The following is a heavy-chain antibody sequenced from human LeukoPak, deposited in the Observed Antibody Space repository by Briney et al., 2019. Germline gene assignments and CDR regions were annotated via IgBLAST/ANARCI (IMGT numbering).Heavy chain of an antibody. V-gene: IGHV3-30-3*01. Sequence: PGGSLRLSCAASGFTFSTYAMHWVRQAPGKGLGWVAVISHDGGTKHYADSVKGRFTISRDNSKNTLYLQMNNLRTEDTAVYYCTRSSMAALAVDSWGQGTLVTVSS. D-gene: IGHD6-6*01. CDR2: ISHDGGTK. CDR1: GFTFSTYA. CDR3: TRSSMAALAVDS. J-gene: IGHJ4*02.